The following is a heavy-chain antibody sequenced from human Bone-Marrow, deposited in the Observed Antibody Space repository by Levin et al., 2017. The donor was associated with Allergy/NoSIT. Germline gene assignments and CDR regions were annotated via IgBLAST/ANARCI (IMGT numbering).Heavy chain of an antibody. CDR2: INTITGNS. D-gene: IGHD1-14*01. CDR1: GYTFDDHS. CDR3: VREGNDHLHDAFDV. Sequence: PVASVKVSCKASGYTFDDHSINWVRQAPGQGLEWMGWINTITGNSMYAQDFTGRFVFSLDTSVNTAFLQINYLRAEDTAVYYCVREGNDHLHDAFDVWGQGTVVTVSS. J-gene: IGHJ3*01. V-gene: IGHV7-4-1*02.